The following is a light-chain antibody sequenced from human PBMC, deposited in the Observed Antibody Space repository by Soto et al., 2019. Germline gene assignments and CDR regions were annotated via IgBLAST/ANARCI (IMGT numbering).Light chain of an antibody. V-gene: IGLV2-8*01. Sequence: QSVLIQPPSVSGSPGQSAAFSCTGTSSDVGSFDYVSWYQQHPGKAPKPMIFEVSSRPSGVPDRFSGSKSGNTASLTVSGLQAEDEADYYCSSYAGSNNLGVFGTGTKVTVL. CDR2: EVS. CDR1: SSDVGSFDY. CDR3: SSYAGSNNLGV. J-gene: IGLJ1*01.